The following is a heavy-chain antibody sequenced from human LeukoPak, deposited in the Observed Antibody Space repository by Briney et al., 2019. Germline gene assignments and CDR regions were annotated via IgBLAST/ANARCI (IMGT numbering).Heavy chain of an antibody. CDR3: AKEGQAYCGGDCYSDY. J-gene: IGHJ4*02. D-gene: IGHD2-21*02. CDR1: GFIFSSYW. Sequence: GGSLRLSCAASGFIFSSYWMSWVRQAPGKGLEWVANIKQDGSDKYYVDSVKGRLTISRDNSKNTLYLQMNSLRAEDTAVYYCAKEGQAYCGGDCYSDYWGQGTLVTVSS. V-gene: IGHV3-7*01. CDR2: IKQDGSDK.